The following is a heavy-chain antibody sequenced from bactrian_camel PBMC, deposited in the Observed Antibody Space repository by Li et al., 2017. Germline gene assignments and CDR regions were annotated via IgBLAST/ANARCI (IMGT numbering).Heavy chain of an antibody. J-gene: IGHJ4*01. CDR3: AVIQSRNSCPLSQEFTH. Sequence: HVQLVESGGGSVQAGESLRLSCSVSGDTWKPYCMGWLRQLPGQEREAVATISPGGSIKYYSDSVKGRFTVSFPFPHDTLTLEMTDLKPEDTAQYVCAVIQSRNSCPLSQEFTHWGQGTQVTVS. CDR2: ISPGGSIK. V-gene: IGHV3S1*01. CDR1: GDTWKPYC. D-gene: IGHD8*01.